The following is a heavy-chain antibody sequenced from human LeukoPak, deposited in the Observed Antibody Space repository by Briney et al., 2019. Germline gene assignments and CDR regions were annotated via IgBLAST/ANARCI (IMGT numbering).Heavy chain of an antibody. D-gene: IGHD3-3*01. CDR1: GGSISSGDYY. J-gene: IGHJ4*02. V-gene: IGHV4-30-4*08. CDR2: IYYSGST. Sequence: SQTLSLTCTVSGGSISSGDYYWSWIRQPPGKGLKWIGYIYYSGSTYYNPSLKSRVTISVDTSKNHFSLTLSSVTAADTAVYYCATNRRFLEWLFFDYWGQGTLVTVSS. CDR3: ATNRRFLEWLFFDY.